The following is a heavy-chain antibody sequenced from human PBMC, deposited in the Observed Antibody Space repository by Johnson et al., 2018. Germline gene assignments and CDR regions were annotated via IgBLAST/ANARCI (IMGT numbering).Heavy chain of an antibody. CDR2: IRSKANTYAT. V-gene: IGHV3-73*01. J-gene: IGHJ6*03. D-gene: IGHD3-3*01. CDR3: TRNLETFWSGYYPYHYMDV. CDR1: GFTFSGSA. Sequence: VQLVESGGGLVQPGGSXRLSCAASGFTFSGSAMHWVRQASGKGLEWVGRIRSKANTYATSYAASVNGRFTISRDDSKKMAYLQMNSLKTEDRAVYYCTRNLETFWSGYYPYHYMDVWGKGTTVTVSS.